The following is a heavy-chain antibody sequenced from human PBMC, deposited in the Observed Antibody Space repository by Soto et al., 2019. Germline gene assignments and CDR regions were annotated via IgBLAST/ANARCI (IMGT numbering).Heavy chain of an antibody. CDR1: GGTFSSYA. J-gene: IGHJ6*02. D-gene: IGHD3-9*01. CDR3: ARDPNYYDILTGYRMDV. V-gene: IGHV1-69*13. CDR2: IIPIFGTA. Sequence: SVKVSCKASGGTFSSYAISWVRQAPGQGLEWMGGIIPIFGTANYAQKFQGRVTITADESTSTAYMELSSLRSEDTAVYYCARDPNYYDILTGYRMDVWGQGTTVTVSS.